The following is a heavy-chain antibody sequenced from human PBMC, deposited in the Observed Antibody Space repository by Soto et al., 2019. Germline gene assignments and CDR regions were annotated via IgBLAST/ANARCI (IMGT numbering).Heavy chain of an antibody. D-gene: IGHD1-1*01. Sequence: EVQLVESGGGLLQPGGSLRLSCAASGFTFGKYWMHWVRQAPGKGLVWVSRINDYATTINYADSVKGRFTISRDNAKNTLYLQMNSLKVEDTAVYYCTRGGREPFDFWGQGALVTVSS. J-gene: IGHJ4*02. CDR1: GFTFGKYW. CDR2: INDYATTI. V-gene: IGHV3-74*01. CDR3: TRGGREPFDF.